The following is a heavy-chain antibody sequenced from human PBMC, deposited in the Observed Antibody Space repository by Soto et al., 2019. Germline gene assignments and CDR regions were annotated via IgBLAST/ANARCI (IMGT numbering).Heavy chain of an antibody. Sequence: GGSLRLSGAASGFTFSSYSMNWVRQAPGKGLEWVSSISSSSSYIYYADSVKGRVTISRDNSENMLYLQVNSLDAEDTPMYYCAKEKYPYMRSNFDYWGQGTVVTVS. CDR1: GFTFSSYS. D-gene: IGHD2-2*01. J-gene: IGHJ4*02. CDR2: ISSSSSYI. CDR3: AKEKYPYMRSNFDY. V-gene: IGHV3-21*01.